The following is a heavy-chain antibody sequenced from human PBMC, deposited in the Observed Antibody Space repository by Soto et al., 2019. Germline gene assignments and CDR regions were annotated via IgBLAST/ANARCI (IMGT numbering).Heavy chain of an antibody. J-gene: IGHJ4*02. D-gene: IGHD3-9*01. Sequence: PSETLSLTCTVSGGSISTYYWSWIRQPAGKGLEWIGRIYASGSKNYNPSLKSRVNMSVDTSKNQFSLKLSSVTAADTAVYYCARGGMVIITTATAFDYWGQGTLVTVSS. V-gene: IGHV4-4*07. CDR3: ARGGMVIITTATAFDY. CDR2: IYASGSK. CDR1: GGSISTYY.